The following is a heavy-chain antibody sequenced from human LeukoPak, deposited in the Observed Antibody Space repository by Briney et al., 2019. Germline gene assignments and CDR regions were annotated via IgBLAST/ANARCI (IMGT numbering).Heavy chain of an antibody. V-gene: IGHV4-31*11. J-gene: IGHJ4*02. CDR1: GGSISSGGYY. CDR3: ARGYCSGGSCYPVYYFDY. CDR2: IYYSGST. D-gene: IGHD2-15*01. Sequence: SETLSLTCAVSGGSISSGGYYWSWIRQHPGKGLEWIGYIYYSGSTYYNPSLKSRVTISVDTSKNQFSLKLSSVTAADTAVYYCARGYCSGGSCYPVYYFDYWGQGTLVTVSS.